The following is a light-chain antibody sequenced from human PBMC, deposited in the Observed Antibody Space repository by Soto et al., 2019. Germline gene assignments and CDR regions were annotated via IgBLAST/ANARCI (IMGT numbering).Light chain of an antibody. CDR3: REHNTWPTLT. V-gene: IGKV3-15*01. CDR2: GAS. CDR1: QSVSSN. J-gene: IGKJ1*01. Sequence: EIVMTQSPATLSVSPGERATLSRRASQSVSSNLAWYQQKPGQAPRLLIYGASTRATGIPARFSGSGSGTEFTLTISSLKAEECAVYGRREHNTWPTLTCGRGTKVDIK.